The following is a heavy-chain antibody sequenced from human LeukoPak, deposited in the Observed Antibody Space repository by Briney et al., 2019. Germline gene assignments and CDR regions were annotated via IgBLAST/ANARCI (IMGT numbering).Heavy chain of an antibody. V-gene: IGHV4-59*12. D-gene: IGHD1-1*01. CDR2: IYYSGST. J-gene: IGHJ4*02. CDR1: GGSISSYY. Sequence: SETLSLTCTVSGGSISSYYWSWIRQPPGKGLEWIGYIYYSGSTYYNPSLKSRVTISVDRSKNQFSLKLSSVTAADTAVYYCARETSTTGWADYWGQGTLVTVSS. CDR3: ARETSTTGWADY.